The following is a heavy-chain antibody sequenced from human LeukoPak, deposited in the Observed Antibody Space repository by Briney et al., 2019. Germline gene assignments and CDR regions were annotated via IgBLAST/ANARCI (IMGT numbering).Heavy chain of an antibody. CDR3: ARVASSTSCYRCAFDI. V-gene: IGHV4-59*01. J-gene: IGHJ3*02. Sequence: PSETLSLTCTVSGGSISSYYWSWTRQPPGKGLEWMGYIYYSGSTNYNPSLKSRVTISVDTSKNQFSLKLSSVTAADTAVYYCARVASSTSCYRCAFDIWGQGTMVTVSS. CDR1: GGSISSYY. CDR2: IYYSGST. D-gene: IGHD2-2*02.